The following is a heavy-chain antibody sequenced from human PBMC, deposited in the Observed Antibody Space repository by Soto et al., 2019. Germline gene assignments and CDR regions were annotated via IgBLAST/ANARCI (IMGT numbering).Heavy chain of an antibody. J-gene: IGHJ5*02. Sequence: QVQLQESGPGLVKPSETLSLTCTVSGGSVSSGSYYWSWIRQPPGKGLEWIGYIYYSGSTNYNPSLKSRVTISVDTSKNQFSPKLSSVTAADTAVYYCAREEDGNWNDYRSRGPFDPWGQGTLVTVSS. CDR1: GGSVSSGSYY. CDR3: AREEDGNWNDYRSRGPFDP. V-gene: IGHV4-61*01. CDR2: IYYSGST. D-gene: IGHD1-20*01.